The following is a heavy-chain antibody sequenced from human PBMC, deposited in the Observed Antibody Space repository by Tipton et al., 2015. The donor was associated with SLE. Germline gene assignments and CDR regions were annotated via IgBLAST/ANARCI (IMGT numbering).Heavy chain of an antibody. V-gene: IGHV3-48*03. CDR1: GFTFRNYE. CDR2: ISESGNNV. D-gene: IGHD4-23*01. Sequence: GSLRLSCEASGFTFRNYEINWIRQAPGKGLEWVSYISESGNNVDSADSVRGRFTISRDNAMNSLFLQMDRLSAEDTALYYCARDAFYGGNSDYWGQGTLVTVSS. CDR3: ARDAFYGGNSDY. J-gene: IGHJ4*02.